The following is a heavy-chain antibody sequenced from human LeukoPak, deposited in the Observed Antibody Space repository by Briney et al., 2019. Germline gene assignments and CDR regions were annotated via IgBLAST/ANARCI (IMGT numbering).Heavy chain of an antibody. V-gene: IGHV1-18*01. Sequence: ASVKVSRKASGYTFTSYGISWVRQAPGQGLEWMGWISAYNGNTNYAQKLQGRVTMTTDTSTSTAYMELRSLRSDDTAVYYCARVVEMATIGAFDIWGQGTMVTVSS. CDR3: ARVVEMATIGAFDI. J-gene: IGHJ3*02. CDR1: GYTFTSYG. CDR2: ISAYNGNT. D-gene: IGHD5-24*01.